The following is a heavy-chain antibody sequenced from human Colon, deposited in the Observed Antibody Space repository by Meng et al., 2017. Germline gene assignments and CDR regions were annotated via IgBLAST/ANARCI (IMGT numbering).Heavy chain of an antibody. CDR1: GSMTGADSYY. J-gene: IGHJ4*02. Sequence: SETLSLTCSVSGSMTGADSYYWGWIRQSPGKGLEWIGSHYYSGKTYYNPSLKSRVTILVDASKSQFSLKLTSVTAADTAVYFCGRAPDYWGQGTLVTVSS. CDR2: HYYSGKT. V-gene: IGHV4-39*07. CDR3: GRAPDY.